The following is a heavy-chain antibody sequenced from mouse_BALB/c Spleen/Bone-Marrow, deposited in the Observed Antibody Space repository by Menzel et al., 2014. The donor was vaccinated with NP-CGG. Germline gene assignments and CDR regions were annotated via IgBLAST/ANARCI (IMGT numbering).Heavy chain of an antibody. D-gene: IGHD2-3*01. V-gene: IGHV1-80*01. CDR1: GYAFSSYW. Sequence: QVQLKESGAELVRPGSSVKISCKASGYAFSSYWMYWVKQRPGQGLEWIGQIYPGDGDTNYNGKFKGKATLTADKSSSTAYMQLSSLTSEDSAVYFCARLDGYYPYYAMDYWGQGTSVTVSS. J-gene: IGHJ4*01. CDR2: IYPGDGDT. CDR3: ARLDGYYPYYAMDY.